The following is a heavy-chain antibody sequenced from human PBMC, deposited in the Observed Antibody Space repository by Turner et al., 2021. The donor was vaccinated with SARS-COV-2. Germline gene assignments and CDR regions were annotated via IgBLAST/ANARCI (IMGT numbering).Heavy chain of an antibody. CDR3: ARAYYDILTGYYTPYYFDY. CDR2: IFYSGSA. CDR1: GGSISSYF. V-gene: IGHV4-59*08. J-gene: IGHJ4*02. Sequence: QVQLQESGPGLVKPSETLSVTCTVSGGSISSYFWSWIRQPPGKGLEWIGYIFYSGSANYNPSLKSRVTISVDTSKNQFSLKLSSVTAADTAVYYCARAYYDILTGYYTPYYFDYWGQGTLVTVSS. D-gene: IGHD3-9*01.